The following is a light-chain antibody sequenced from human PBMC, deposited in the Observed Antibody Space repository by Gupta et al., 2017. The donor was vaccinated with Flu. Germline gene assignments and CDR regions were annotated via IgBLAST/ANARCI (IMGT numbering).Light chain of an antibody. CDR3: CSYTSTRTVV. V-gene: IGLV2-14*01. Sequence: RSDVGDYNYVSWYQQDPGKAPKLLIYEVTNRPSGVSNRFSGSKSGNTASLTISGLQAEDGSDYYCCSYTSTRTVVFGGGTKLTVL. CDR1: RSDVGDYNY. J-gene: IGLJ3*02. CDR2: EVT.